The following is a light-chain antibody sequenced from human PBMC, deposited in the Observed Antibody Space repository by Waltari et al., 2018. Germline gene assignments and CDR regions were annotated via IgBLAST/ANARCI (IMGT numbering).Light chain of an antibody. CDR1: QDVGSSY. V-gene: IGKV3-20*01. J-gene: IGKJ2*01. CDR3: QQYGSPPYT. Sequence: RATQDVGSSYLAWYQQKPCQAPRLLIYAASSRATGIPDRFSGSGSGTDFTLTINRLEPEDFAVYYCQQYGSPPYTFGQGTKLEIK. CDR2: AAS.